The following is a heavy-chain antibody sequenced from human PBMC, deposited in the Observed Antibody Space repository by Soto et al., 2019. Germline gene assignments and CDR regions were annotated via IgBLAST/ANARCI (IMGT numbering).Heavy chain of an antibody. CDR3: ASLMSSGYYYGMDV. J-gene: IGHJ6*02. CDR2: IIPNLGIA. D-gene: IGHD3-10*01. Sequence: QVQLVQSGAEVKKPGSSVKVSCKASGGTFSSYTISWVRQAPGQGLEWMGRIIPNLGIANYAQKFQGRVTITAEKSTSTAYMGLSSLRSEDTAVYYCASLMSSGYYYGMDVWGQGTTVTVSS. CDR1: GGTFSSYT. V-gene: IGHV1-69*02.